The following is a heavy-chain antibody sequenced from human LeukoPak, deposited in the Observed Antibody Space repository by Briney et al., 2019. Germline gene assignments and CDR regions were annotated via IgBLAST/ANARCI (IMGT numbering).Heavy chain of an antibody. CDR1: GGTFSSYA. V-gene: IGHV1-69*06. CDR3: ARDRNQFYSGTCYY. Sequence: SVKVSCKASGGTFSSYAISWVRQAPGQGLEWMGGIIPIFGTANYAQKFQGRVTITADKSTSTAYMELSSLRDDDTAMYYCARDRNQFYSGTCYYWGQGTLVTVSS. CDR2: IIPIFGTA. J-gene: IGHJ4*02. D-gene: IGHD1-26*01.